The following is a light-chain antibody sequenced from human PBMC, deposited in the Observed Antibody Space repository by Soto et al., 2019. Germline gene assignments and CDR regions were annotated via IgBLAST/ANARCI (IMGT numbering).Light chain of an antibody. J-gene: IGKJ1*01. Sequence: AIQMTQSPSSLSASVGDRVTITCRASQGIRNDLGWYQQKPGEAPKLLIYAASNLQRGVPSRFSGRGSGTDFTLTISSLQPEDFTTYYCLQDYSYQWTFGQGTKVDIK. V-gene: IGKV1-6*01. CDR2: AAS. CDR3: LQDYSYQWT. CDR1: QGIRND.